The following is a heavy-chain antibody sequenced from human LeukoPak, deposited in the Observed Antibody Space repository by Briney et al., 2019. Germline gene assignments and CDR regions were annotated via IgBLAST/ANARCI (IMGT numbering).Heavy chain of an antibody. CDR3: ARAIRRGAGDWFDP. CDR1: GYTLTELS. D-gene: IGHD1-26*01. Sequence: EASVKVSCKVSGYTLTELSMHWVRQAPGQGLEWMGRINPNSGDTNYAQKFQGRVTMTTDTSISTAYMDLSGLRSDDTAMYSCARAIRRGAGDWFDPWGQGTLVTVSS. V-gene: IGHV1-2*06. CDR2: INPNSGDT. J-gene: IGHJ5*02.